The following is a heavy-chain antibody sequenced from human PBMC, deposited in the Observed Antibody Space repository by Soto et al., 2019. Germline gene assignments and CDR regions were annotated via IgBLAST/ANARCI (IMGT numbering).Heavy chain of an antibody. CDR3: AIVVDHDLWVASHGWFDP. J-gene: IGHJ5*02. CDR2: ISGNGIST. D-gene: IGHD2-21*01. V-gene: IGHV3-23*04. CDR1: GFTFITFA. Sequence: EVQLVESGGGLVHPERSLRLSCAASGFTFITFAMTWVRQAPGKGLEWVSAISGNGISTYYADSVKGRFTISRDDSKDTVHLQMHSLRADDTAVYYCAIVVDHDLWVASHGWFDPGGQGALVTV.